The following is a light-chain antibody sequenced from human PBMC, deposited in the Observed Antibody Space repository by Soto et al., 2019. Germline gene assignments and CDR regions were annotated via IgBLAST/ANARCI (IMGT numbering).Light chain of an antibody. Sequence: EIVLTQSPGTLSLSPGERATLSCRASQSVSSSYLAWYQQKPGQAPRLLIYGTSSRATAIPDRFSGSGSGTDITLTISRPEPEDFAVYYCQQYGSSSWTFGQGTKVDIK. CDR2: GTS. CDR1: QSVSSSY. CDR3: QQYGSSSWT. J-gene: IGKJ1*01. V-gene: IGKV3-20*01.